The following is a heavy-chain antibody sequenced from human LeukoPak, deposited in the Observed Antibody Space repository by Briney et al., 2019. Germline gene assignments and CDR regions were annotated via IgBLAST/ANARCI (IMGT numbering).Heavy chain of an antibody. CDR2: ISAYNGNT. CDR1: GYTFTSYG. Sequence: GASVKVSCKASGYTFTSYGISWVRQAPGQGLEWMGWISAYNGNTNYAQKLQGRVTMTTDTSTSTAYMELGSLRSDDTAVYYCARHISLSDGPSYMDVWGKGTTVTISS. V-gene: IGHV1-18*01. D-gene: IGHD5-24*01. CDR3: ARHISLSDGPSYMDV. J-gene: IGHJ6*03.